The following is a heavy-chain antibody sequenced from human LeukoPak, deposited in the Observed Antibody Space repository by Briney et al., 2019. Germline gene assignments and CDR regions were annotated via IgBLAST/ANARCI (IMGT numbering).Heavy chain of an antibody. CDR1: GFSLRTSGVG. J-gene: IGHJ5*02. CDR2: IYWHDDK. D-gene: IGHD6-19*01. CDR3: AHFTAGYSSGWQPVDWFDP. V-gene: IGHV2-5*01. Sequence: ESGPTLLHPTQTLTLTCTFSGFSLRTSGVGVGWIRQPPGKALEWLSLIYWHDDKRYSPSLKSRLTITKDTSKNQVVLTMTNMDPVDTATYYCAHFTAGYSSGWQPVDWFDPWGQGTLVTVSS.